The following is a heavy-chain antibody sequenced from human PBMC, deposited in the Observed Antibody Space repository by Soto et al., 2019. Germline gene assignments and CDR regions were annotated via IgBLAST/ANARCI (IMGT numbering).Heavy chain of an antibody. D-gene: IGHD3-16*01. V-gene: IGHV3-7*05. CDR1: EVRFSFYW. CDR3: AKSPMVRTFHYGMDV. CDR2: INEDGSET. Sequence: EVQMVESGGNLVQPGGSLRVSCAASEVRFSFYWMSWVRQAPGKGLEWVADINEDGSETYYADAVKGRFTISRDDATNSLYLQMNRLRAGDTAVYFCAKSPMVRTFHYGMDVWGQGTTVTVSS. J-gene: IGHJ6*02.